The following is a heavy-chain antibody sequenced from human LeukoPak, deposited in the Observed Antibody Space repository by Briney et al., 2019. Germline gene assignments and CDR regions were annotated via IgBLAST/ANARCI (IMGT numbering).Heavy chain of an antibody. J-gene: IGHJ3*02. CDR2: ISSSGSTI. D-gene: IGHD3-3*02. Sequence: GGSLRLSCAASGFTFSSYEMNWVRQAPGKGLEWVSYISSSGSTIYYADSVKGRFTISRDNAKNSLYLQMNSLRAEDTAVYYCARDRVATSILDAFDIWGQGTMVTVSS. V-gene: IGHV3-48*03. CDR3: ARDRVATSILDAFDI. CDR1: GFTFSSYE.